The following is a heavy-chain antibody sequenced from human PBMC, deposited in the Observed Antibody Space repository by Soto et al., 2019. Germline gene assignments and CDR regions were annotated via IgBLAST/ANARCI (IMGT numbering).Heavy chain of an antibody. Sequence: SETLSLTCTVSGGSISSYYWSWIRQCQWKGLEWIQYIYYSASTNLNRSFQRRVTISVYTSKNHFSLKLSSVTAADTAVYYCARGVRSLEWLFDYWGQGTLVTVSS. CDR1: GGSISSYY. V-gene: IGHV4-59*01. CDR3: ARGVRSLEWLFDY. CDR2: IYYSAST. D-gene: IGHD3-3*01. J-gene: IGHJ4*02.